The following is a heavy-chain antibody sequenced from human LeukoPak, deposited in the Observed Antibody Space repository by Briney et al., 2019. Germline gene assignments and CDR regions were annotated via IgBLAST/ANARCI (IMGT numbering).Heavy chain of an antibody. V-gene: IGHV3-21*01. CDR2: ISGSASYI. CDR3: ASLKPIPT. CDR1: GFTFRSYS. D-gene: IGHD1-14*01. J-gene: IGHJ4*02. Sequence: GGSLRLSCAASGFTFRSYSMNWVRQAPGKGLEWVSSISGSASYIYYADSVKGRFTISRDDAKNSLYLQMNSLRVEDTAFYYCASLKPIPTWGQGTLVTVSS.